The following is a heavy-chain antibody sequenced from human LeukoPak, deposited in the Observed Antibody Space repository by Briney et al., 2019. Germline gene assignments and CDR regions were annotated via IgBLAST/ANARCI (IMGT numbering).Heavy chain of an antibody. D-gene: IGHD1-26*01. Sequence: ASVKVSCKASGYTFTSYGISCVRQAPGQGLEWMGWISVYNGNTNYAQKFQGRVTMTTDTSTSTAYMELRSLRSDDTAVYYCARVFRWELPYYFDYWGQGTLVTVSS. CDR2: ISVYNGNT. CDR3: ARVFRWELPYYFDY. J-gene: IGHJ4*02. CDR1: GYTFTSYG. V-gene: IGHV1-18*01.